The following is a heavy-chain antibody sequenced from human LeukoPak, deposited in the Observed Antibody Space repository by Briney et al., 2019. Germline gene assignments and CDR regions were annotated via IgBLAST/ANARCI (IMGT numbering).Heavy chain of an antibody. CDR2: ISGSGGST. CDR3: ARSESSLSYYFDY. CDR1: GFTFSSYA. Sequence: PGGSLRLSCAASGFTFSSYAMSWARQAPGKGLEWVSAISGSGGSTYYADSVKGRFTISRDNSKNTLYLQMNSLRAEDTAVYYCARSESSLSYYFDYWGQGTLVTVSS. D-gene: IGHD6-6*01. J-gene: IGHJ4*02. V-gene: IGHV3-23*01.